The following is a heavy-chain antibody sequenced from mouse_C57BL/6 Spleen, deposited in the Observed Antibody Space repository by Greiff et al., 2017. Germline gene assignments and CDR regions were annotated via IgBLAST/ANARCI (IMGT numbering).Heavy chain of an antibody. CDR3: ARGGKANFDY. Sequence: EVHLVESGGGLVKPGGSLKLSCAASGFTFSDYGMHWVRQAPEKGLEWVAYISSGSSTIYYADTVKGRFTIARDNAKNTLFLQMTSLRSEDTAMYYCARGGKANFDYWGQGTTLTVSS. J-gene: IGHJ2*01. CDR1: GFTFSDYG. V-gene: IGHV5-17*01. CDR2: ISSGSSTI. D-gene: IGHD1-1*01.